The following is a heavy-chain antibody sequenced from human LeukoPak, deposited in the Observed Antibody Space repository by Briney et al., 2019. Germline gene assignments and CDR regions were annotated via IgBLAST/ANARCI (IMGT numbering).Heavy chain of an antibody. V-gene: IGHV3-23*01. CDR2: ISGSGGST. CDR3: AKREGDF. Sequence: GGSLRLSCVVSGFTFNSYTMSWVRQAPGKGLEWVSSISGSGGSTNYADSVKGRFTISRDDSKETLYLQMNSLTAEDTAVYYCAKREGDFWGQGTLVTVSS. J-gene: IGHJ4*02. CDR1: GFTFNSYT.